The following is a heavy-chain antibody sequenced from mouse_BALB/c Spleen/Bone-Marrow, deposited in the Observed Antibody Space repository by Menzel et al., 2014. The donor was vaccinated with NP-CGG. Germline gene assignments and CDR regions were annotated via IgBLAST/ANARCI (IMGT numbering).Heavy chain of an antibody. D-gene: IGHD2-1*01. CDR2: ILPGSGSI. CDR1: GYTFSSYW. V-gene: IGHV1-9*01. Sequence: QVQLQQSGAELMKPGASVKISCKATGYTFSSYWIEWVKQRPGHGLEWIGEILPGSGSIKYNEKFKGKATFTADTSSNTAYMQLSSLTSEDSAVYYCASTIYYGNYGFAYWGQGTLVTVSA. CDR3: ASTIYYGNYGFAY. J-gene: IGHJ3*01.